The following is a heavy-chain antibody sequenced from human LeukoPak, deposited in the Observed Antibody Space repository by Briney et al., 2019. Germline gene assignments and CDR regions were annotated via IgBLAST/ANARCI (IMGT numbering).Heavy chain of an antibody. CDR2: IIPIFGTA. CDR1: GGTFSSYA. D-gene: IGHD2-15*01. Sequence: ASVKVSCKASGGTFSSYAISWVRQAPGQGLEWMGGIIPIFGTANYAQKFQGRVTITADESTSTAYMELSSLRSEDTAVYYCARVSGAGVGHDAFDIWGQGTMVTVSS. CDR3: ARVSGAGVGHDAFDI. V-gene: IGHV1-69*13. J-gene: IGHJ3*02.